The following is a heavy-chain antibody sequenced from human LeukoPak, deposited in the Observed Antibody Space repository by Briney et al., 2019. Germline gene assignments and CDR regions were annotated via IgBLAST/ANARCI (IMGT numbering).Heavy chain of an antibody. CDR2: INHSGST. D-gene: IGHD2-2*01. J-gene: IGHJ4*02. CDR3: ARRRSTTKTFDY. CDR1: GGSFSGYY. V-gene: IGHV4-34*01. Sequence: SETLSLTCAVYGGSFSGYYWSWIRQPPGKGLEWIGEINHSGSTNYNPSLKSRVTISVDTTKNQFSLKRSSVTAADTAVYYCARRRSTTKTFDYWGQGTLVTVSS.